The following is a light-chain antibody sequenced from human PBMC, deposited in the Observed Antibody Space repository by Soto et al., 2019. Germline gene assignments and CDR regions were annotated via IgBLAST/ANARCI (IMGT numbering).Light chain of an antibody. CDR2: EVS. J-gene: IGLJ1*01. CDR3: SSYTSSSTLRG. V-gene: IGLV2-14*01. CDR1: SSDVGGYNY. Sequence: QSVLTHPASVTGSPGQTITISCTGTSSDVGGYNYVSWYQQHPGKAPKLMIYEVSNRPSGVSNRFSGSKSGNKASLTISGLQAEDEDDYYSSSYTSSSTLRGFGTGTKVTGL.